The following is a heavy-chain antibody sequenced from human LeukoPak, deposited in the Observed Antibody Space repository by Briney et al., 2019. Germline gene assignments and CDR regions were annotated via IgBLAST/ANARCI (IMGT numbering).Heavy chain of an antibody. CDR1: SGSISSYY. J-gene: IGHJ5*02. CDR2: IYSSGST. V-gene: IGHV4-59*01. D-gene: IGHD4-11*01. Sequence: PSETLSLTCTVSSGSISSYYWSWIRQPPGKGLEWIRYIYSSGSTNYNPSLKSRVTISVDTSKNQFSLKLSSVTAADTAVYYCARPWHDSSIVGFDPWGQGTLVTVSS. CDR3: ARPWHDSSIVGFDP.